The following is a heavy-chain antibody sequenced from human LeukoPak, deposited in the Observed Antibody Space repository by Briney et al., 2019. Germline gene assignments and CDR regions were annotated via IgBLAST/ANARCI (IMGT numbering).Heavy chain of an antibody. D-gene: IGHD3-10*01. Sequence: GGSLRLSCAASGFTFSSYAMHWVRQAPGKGLEWVAVMSYDGSNKYYADSVKGRFTISRDNSKNTLYLQMNSLRAEDTAVYYCAYTDGSGSYGYWGQGTLVTVSS. CDR1: GFTFSSYA. CDR3: AYTDGSGSYGY. CDR2: MSYDGSNK. V-gene: IGHV3-30-3*01. J-gene: IGHJ4*02.